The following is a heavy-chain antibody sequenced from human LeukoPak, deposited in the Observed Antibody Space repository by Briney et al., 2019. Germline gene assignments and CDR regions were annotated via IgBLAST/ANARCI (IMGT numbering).Heavy chain of an antibody. V-gene: IGHV4-59*11. Sequence: SETLSLTCTVSGGSIGSHYWSWIRQPPGEGLEWIGYIYYSGTTSYNPSLKSRVTISVDTSKIQFSLKLSSVTAADTAVYYCARDYYDSRGEAFDIWGLGTMVTVSS. CDR1: GGSIGSHY. D-gene: IGHD3-22*01. J-gene: IGHJ3*02. CDR2: IYYSGTT. CDR3: ARDYYDSRGEAFDI.